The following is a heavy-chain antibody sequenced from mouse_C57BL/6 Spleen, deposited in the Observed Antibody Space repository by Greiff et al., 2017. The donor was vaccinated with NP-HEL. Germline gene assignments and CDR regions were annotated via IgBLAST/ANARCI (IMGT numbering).Heavy chain of an antibody. CDR3: AIFYYSNYVEFAY. CDR1: GYTFTSYW. Sequence: QVQLQQPGAELVKPGASVKLSCKASGYTFTSYWMHWVKQRPGQGLEWIGMIHPNSGSTNYNEKFKSKATLTVDKSSSTAYMQLSSLTSDDSSVYYCAIFYYSNYVEFAYWGQGTLVTVSA. D-gene: IGHD2-5*01. CDR2: IHPNSGST. J-gene: IGHJ3*01. V-gene: IGHV1-64*01.